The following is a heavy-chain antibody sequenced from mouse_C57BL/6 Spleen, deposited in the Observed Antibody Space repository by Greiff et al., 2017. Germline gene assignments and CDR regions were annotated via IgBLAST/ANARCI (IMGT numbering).Heavy chain of an antibody. CDR3: ARGGYGSSSAGFAY. J-gene: IGHJ3*01. V-gene: IGHV5-16*01. CDR2: INYDGSST. Sequence: EVHLVEPEGGLVQPGSSMKLSCTASGFTFSDYYMAWVRQVPEKGLEWVANINYDGSSTYYLDSLQSRFIISWDNAKNILYLQMSSLESEDTATYYCARGGYGSSSAGFAYWGQGTLVTVSA. CDR1: GFTFSDYY. D-gene: IGHD1-1*01.